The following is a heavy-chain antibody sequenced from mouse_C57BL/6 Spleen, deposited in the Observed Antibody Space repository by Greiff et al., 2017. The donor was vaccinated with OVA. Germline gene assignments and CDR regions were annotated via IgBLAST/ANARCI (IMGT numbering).Heavy chain of an antibody. D-gene: IGHD2-14*01. V-gene: IGHV1-59*01. CDR2: IDPSDSYT. Sequence: QVQLQQPGAELVRPGTSVKLSCKASGYTFTSYWMHWVKQRPGQGLEWIGVIDPSDSYTNYNQKFKGKATLTVDTSSSTAYMQLSSLTSEDSAVYYCANIAQVGTGGAMDYWGQGTSVTVSS. CDR3: ANIAQVGTGGAMDY. CDR1: GYTFTSYW. J-gene: IGHJ4*01.